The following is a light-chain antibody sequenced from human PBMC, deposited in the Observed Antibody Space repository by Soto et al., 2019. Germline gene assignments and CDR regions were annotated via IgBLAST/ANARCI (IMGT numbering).Light chain of an antibody. CDR2: KAS. Sequence: DTQMTQSPSTLSASVGGTVTITCRASQSVSMWLAWFQQKPGKAPKLLIYKASSLESGVPSRFSGSGSGTEFTLTISSLQPDDFATYYCQQYNSYSKTFGQGTKVDIK. J-gene: IGKJ1*01. V-gene: IGKV1-5*03. CDR3: QQYNSYSKT. CDR1: QSVSMW.